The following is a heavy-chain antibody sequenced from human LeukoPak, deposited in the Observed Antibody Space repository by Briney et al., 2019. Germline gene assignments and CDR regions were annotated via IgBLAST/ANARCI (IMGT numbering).Heavy chain of an antibody. CDR3: ARFRSSIAARDGMDV. Sequence: ASVKVSCKASGYTFTGYYMHWVRQAPGQGLEWMGWMNPNSGNTGYAQKFQGRVTMTRNTSISTAYMELSSLRSEDTAVYYCARFRSSIAARDGMDVWGQGTTVTVSS. V-gene: IGHV1-8*02. CDR1: GYTFTGYY. CDR2: MNPNSGNT. D-gene: IGHD6-6*01. J-gene: IGHJ6*02.